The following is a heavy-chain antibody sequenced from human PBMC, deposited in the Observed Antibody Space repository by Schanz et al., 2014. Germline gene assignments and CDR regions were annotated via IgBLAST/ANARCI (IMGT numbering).Heavy chain of an antibody. Sequence: EVHLLESGGGLVQPGGSLRLSCTVSGFTVNNYAMNWVRQAPGRGLEWVSGITRQGTTYYADFVKGRFSISRDLSSNTLYLQMNSLRADDSAIYYCAKDHPSSGWPAFDVWGQGTQXTVSS. V-gene: IGHV3-23*01. CDR2: ITRQGTT. J-gene: IGHJ4*02. CDR1: GFTVNNYA. D-gene: IGHD6-19*01. CDR3: AKDHPSSGWPAFDV.